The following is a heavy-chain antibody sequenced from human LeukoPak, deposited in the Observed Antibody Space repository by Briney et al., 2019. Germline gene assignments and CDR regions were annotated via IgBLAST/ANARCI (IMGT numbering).Heavy chain of an antibody. V-gene: IGHV3-49*04. J-gene: IGHJ4*02. CDR2: IRSKAYGGTA. Sequence: GRSLRLSCTASGFTFGDYAMSWVRQAPGKGLEWVGFIRSKAYGGTAEYAASVKGRFTIPRDDSKSIAYLQMNSLKTEDTAVYYCTRALDCSGGSCWPFDYWGQGTLVTVSS. CDR1: GFTFGDYA. CDR3: TRALDCSGGSCWPFDY. D-gene: IGHD2-15*01.